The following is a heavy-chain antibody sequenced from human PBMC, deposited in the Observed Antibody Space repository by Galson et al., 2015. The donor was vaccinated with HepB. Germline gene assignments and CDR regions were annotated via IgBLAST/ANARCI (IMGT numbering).Heavy chain of an antibody. V-gene: IGHV4-59*01. Sequence: SETLSLTCTVSGDSISSYYWSWIRQPPGKGLEWIGNIYYSGSTNYNPSLKSRLTISVDTSKNQFSLKLSSVTAADTAVYYCARGSEGSSWRRGFDYWGQGTLVTVSS. CDR3: ARGSEGSSWRRGFDY. CDR2: IYYSGST. CDR1: GDSISSYY. J-gene: IGHJ4*02. D-gene: IGHD6-13*01.